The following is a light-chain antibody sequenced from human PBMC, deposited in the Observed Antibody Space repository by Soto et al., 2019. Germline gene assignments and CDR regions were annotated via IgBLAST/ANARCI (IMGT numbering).Light chain of an antibody. Sequence: EIVMTQSPATLSVSPGERATLSCRASEDVGSNLAWYQQKVGQVPRLVIYGASSRATGIPARFSASGSGTEFTLTISSLQSEDLAVYYCQQYNQWPSWTFGQGTKVDI. CDR3: QQYNQWPSWT. CDR1: EDVGSN. CDR2: GAS. J-gene: IGKJ1*01. V-gene: IGKV3-15*01.